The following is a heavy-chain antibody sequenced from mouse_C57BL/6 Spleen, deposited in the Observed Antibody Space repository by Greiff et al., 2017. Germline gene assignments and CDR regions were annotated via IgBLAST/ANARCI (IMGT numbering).Heavy chain of an antibody. CDR2: IHPNSGST. V-gene: IGHV1-64*01. CDR3: ARSRGLREGFAY. CDR1: GYTFTSYW. Sequence: QVQLQQPGAELVKPGASVKLSCKASGYTFTSYWMHWVKQRPGQGLEWIGMIHPNSGSTNYNEKFKSKATLTVDKSSSTAYMQRSSLTSEDSAVYYCARSRGLREGFAYWGQGTLVTVSA. J-gene: IGHJ3*01. D-gene: IGHD2-4*01.